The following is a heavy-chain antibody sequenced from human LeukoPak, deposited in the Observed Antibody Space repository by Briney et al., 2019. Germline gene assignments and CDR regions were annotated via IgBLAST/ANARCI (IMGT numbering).Heavy chain of an antibody. Sequence: SETLSLTCTVSGGSITSYYWSWNRQPPGKGLEWMGDIYYSGSTNYNPSLKSRVTISVDTSKNQFSLKLSSVTAADTAVYYCARGRFLLAYWGRGTLVTVSS. CDR1: GGSITSYY. CDR3: ARGRFLLAY. J-gene: IGHJ4*02. V-gene: IGHV4-59*01. CDR2: IYYSGST. D-gene: IGHD3-3*02.